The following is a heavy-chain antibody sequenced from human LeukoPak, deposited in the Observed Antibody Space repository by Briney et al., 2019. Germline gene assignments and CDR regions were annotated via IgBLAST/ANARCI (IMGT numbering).Heavy chain of an antibody. CDR1: GGSFSGYY. CDR2: INHSGST. J-gene: IGHJ2*01. CDR3: ARVFRELRFLEWLSAHWYFDL. V-gene: IGHV4-34*01. Sequence: SETLSLTCAVYGGSFSGYYWSWIRQPPGKGLEWVGEINHSGSTNYNPSLKSRVTISVDTSKNQFSLKLSSVTAADTALYYCARVFRELRFLEWLSAHWYFDLWGRGTLVTVSS. D-gene: IGHD3-3*01.